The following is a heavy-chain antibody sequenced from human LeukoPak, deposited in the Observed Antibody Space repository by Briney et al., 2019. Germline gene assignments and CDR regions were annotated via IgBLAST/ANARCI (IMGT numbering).Heavy chain of an antibody. CDR3: ARDPFSYSSSPDYFDY. CDR2: ISSSSSYI. Sequence: GGSLRLSCAASGFTFSSYSMNCVRQAPGKGLEWVSSISSSSSYIYYADSVKGRFTISRDNAKNSLYLQMNSLRAEDTAVYYCARDPFSYSSSPDYFDYWGQGTLVTVSS. CDR1: GFTFSSYS. J-gene: IGHJ4*02. D-gene: IGHD6-6*01. V-gene: IGHV3-21*01.